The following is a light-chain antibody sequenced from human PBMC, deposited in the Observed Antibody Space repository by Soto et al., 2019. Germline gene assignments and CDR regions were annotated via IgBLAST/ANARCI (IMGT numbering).Light chain of an antibody. CDR1: SSDVGSYNL. CDR3: CSYAGSSTPYV. Sequence: QSVLTQPASVSGSPGQSITISCTGTSSDVGSYNLVSWYQQHPGKAPKLMIYEGSKRPSGVSNRFSGSKSGNTASLTISGLQAEDVADYYCCSYAGSSTPYVFGTGTKLTVL. CDR2: EGS. V-gene: IGLV2-23*01. J-gene: IGLJ1*01.